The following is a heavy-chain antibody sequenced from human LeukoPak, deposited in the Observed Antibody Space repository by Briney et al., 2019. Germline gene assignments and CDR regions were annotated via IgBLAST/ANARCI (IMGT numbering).Heavy chain of an antibody. CDR2: IYTSGST. J-gene: IGHJ5*02. Sequence: SQTLSLTCTVSGGSISSGSYYWSWIRQPAGKGLEWIGRIYTSGSTNYNPSLKSRVTISVDTSKNQFSLKLSSVTAADTAVYYCARHELYGSGTWFDPWGRGTLVTVSS. CDR1: GGSISSGSYY. V-gene: IGHV4-61*02. D-gene: IGHD3-10*01. CDR3: ARHELYGSGTWFDP.